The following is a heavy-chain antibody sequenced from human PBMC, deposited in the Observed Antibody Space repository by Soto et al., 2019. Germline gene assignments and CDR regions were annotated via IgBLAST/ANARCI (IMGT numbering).Heavy chain of an antibody. J-gene: IGHJ5*02. V-gene: IGHV4-39*01. CDR1: GGSISSSSYY. CDR3: ARLMTTVTQNWFDP. Sequence: PSETLSLTCTVSGGSISSSSYYWGWIRQPPGKGLEWIGSIYYSGSTYYNPSLKSRVTISVDTSKNQFSLKLSSVTAADTAVYYCARLMTTVTQNWFDPWGQGTLVTVSS. D-gene: IGHD4-17*01. CDR2: IYYSGST.